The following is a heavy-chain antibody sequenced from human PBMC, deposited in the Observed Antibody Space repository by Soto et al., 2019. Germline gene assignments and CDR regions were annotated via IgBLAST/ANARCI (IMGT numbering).Heavy chain of an antibody. CDR3: ARGYYDSSGYLYYYYYYGMDV. J-gene: IGHJ6*02. Sequence: TVSGGSISSYYWSWIRQPPGKGLEWIGYIYYSGSTNYSPSLKSRVTISVDTSKNQFSLKLSSVTAADTAVYYCARGYYDSSGYLYYYYYYGMDVWGQGTTVTVSS. D-gene: IGHD3-22*01. CDR1: GGSISSYY. CDR2: IYYSGST. V-gene: IGHV4-59*01.